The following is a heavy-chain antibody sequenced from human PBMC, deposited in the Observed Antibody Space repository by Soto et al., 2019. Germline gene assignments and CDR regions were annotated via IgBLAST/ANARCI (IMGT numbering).Heavy chain of an antibody. CDR1: GASVSSGGYY. D-gene: IGHD2-15*01. CDR3: ARDAGGPADY. CDR2: MYYSGST. V-gene: IGHV4-61*08. J-gene: IGHJ4*02. Sequence: NPSETLSLTCTVTGASVSSGGYYWSWIRQPPGKGLEWIGYMYYSGSTNYNPSLKSRVTISVDTSKNQFSLKLSSVTAADTAVYYCARDAGGPADYWGQGTLVTVSS.